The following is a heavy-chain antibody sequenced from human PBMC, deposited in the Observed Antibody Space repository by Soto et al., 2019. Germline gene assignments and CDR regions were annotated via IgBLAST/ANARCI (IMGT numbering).Heavy chain of an antibody. D-gene: IGHD1-26*01. Sequence: QVQLQESGPGLVKPSQTLSLTCSVSGDSINRGDYYWSWIRQPPGKGLEWIGYIHHSGDTYYKSPPKSRLTISLDTSKKPFSRDLASVTAADTAVYYCASDQRTSGSYLRLSYYGLDVWGQGTTVTVSS. CDR2: IHHSGDT. CDR3: ASDQRTSGSYLRLSYYGLDV. CDR1: GDSINRGDYY. V-gene: IGHV4-31*03. J-gene: IGHJ6*02.